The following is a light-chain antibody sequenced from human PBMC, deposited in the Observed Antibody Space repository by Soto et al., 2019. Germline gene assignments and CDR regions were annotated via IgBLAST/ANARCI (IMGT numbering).Light chain of an antibody. V-gene: IGKV1-5*03. CDR1: QSIRSW. CDR2: KAS. CDR3: QQYNSYSWT. Sequence: DIQMTQSPSTLSASVGDRVTITCRASQSIRSWLAWYQQKPGKAPNLLIYKASSLKSGVPSRFSGSGSGTEFTLTISSLQPDDFATYYCQQYNSYSWTFGQGTKVEIK. J-gene: IGKJ1*01.